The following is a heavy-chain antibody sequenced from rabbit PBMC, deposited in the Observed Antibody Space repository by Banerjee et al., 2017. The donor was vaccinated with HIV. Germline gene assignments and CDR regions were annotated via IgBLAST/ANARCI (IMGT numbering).Heavy chain of an antibody. CDR1: GFSFSSSYY. J-gene: IGHJ4*01. V-gene: IGHV1S40*01. CDR2: IYGGSSSST. CDR3: ARDLAGVIGWNFGL. Sequence: QSLEESGGGLVQPEGSLTLTCTASGFSFSSSYYMCWVRPAPGKGLEWIACIYGGSSSSTYYASWPKGRFTISKTSSTTVTLQMTSLTAADTATYFCARDLAGVIGWNFGLWGPGTLVTVS. D-gene: IGHD4-1*01.